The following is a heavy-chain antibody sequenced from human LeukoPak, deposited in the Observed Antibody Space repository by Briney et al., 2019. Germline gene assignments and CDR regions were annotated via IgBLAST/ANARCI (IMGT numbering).Heavy chain of an antibody. CDR1: GGSFSGYY. J-gene: IGHJ4*02. CDR3: ARHPYDFWSGYPY. Sequence: SETLSLTCAVYGGSFSGYYWSWIRQPPGKGLEWIGEINHSGSTNYNPSLKSRVTISVDTSKNQFSLKLSSVTAADTAVYYCARHPYDFWSGYPYWGQGTLVTVSS. V-gene: IGHV4-34*01. D-gene: IGHD3-3*01. CDR2: INHSGST.